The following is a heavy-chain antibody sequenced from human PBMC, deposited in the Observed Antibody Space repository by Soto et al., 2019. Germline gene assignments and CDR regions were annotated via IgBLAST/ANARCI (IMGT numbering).Heavy chain of an antibody. J-gene: IGHJ4*02. V-gene: IGHV1-18*01. D-gene: IGHD6-19*01. CDR1: GYTFTSYG. Sequence: QVQLVQSGAEVKKPGASVKVSCKASGYTFTSYGISWVRQAPGQGLEWMGWISAYNGNTNYAQKLQGRVTMTTDTSTGTDYMELRSLRSDDTAVYYCARGASQYSSGWLFDYWGQGTLVTVSS. CDR2: ISAYNGNT. CDR3: ARGASQYSSGWLFDY.